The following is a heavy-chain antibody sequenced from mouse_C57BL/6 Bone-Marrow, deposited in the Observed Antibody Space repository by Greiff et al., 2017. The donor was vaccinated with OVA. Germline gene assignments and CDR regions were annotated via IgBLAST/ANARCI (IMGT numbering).Heavy chain of an antibody. D-gene: IGHD2-1*01. CDR3: TRLLDAMDY. CDR1: GFTFSSYA. J-gene: IGHJ4*01. Sequence: EVKVVESGEGLVKPGGSLKLSCAASGFTFSSYAMSWVRPTPEKRLEWVAYISSGGDYIYYADTVKGRFTISRDNARNTLYLQMSSLKSEDTAMYYCTRLLDAMDYWGQGTSVTVSS. V-gene: IGHV5-9-1*02. CDR2: ISSGGDYI.